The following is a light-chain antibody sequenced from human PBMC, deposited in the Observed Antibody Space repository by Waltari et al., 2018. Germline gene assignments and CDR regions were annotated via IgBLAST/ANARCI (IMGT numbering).Light chain of an antibody. CDR3: QQYYATPRT. CDR2: WAS. Sequence: DIVMTQSPDSLAVSLGERATINCKSSQSVFYSSNNRNYLGWYQHKAGQPPKLLIYWASTRGAGVPDRFSGSESGTDFTLTISNLQAEDVAVYYCQQYYATPRTFGQGTKVAIK. V-gene: IGKV4-1*01. CDR1: QSVFYSSNNRNY. J-gene: IGKJ1*01.